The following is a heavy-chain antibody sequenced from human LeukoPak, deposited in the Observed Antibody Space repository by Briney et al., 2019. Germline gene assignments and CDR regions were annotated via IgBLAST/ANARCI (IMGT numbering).Heavy chain of an antibody. D-gene: IGHD6-19*01. Sequence: SETLSLTCTVSGGSIIINSSPFFWGWIRQPPGKGLEWIGYIYYSGSTNYNPSLKSRVAISVDTSKNQFSLKLSSVTAADTAVYYCARAVSSGWGRLRVLDAFDIWGQGTMVTVSS. CDR3: ARAVSSGWGRLRVLDAFDI. J-gene: IGHJ3*02. CDR2: IYYSGST. CDR1: GGSIIINSSPFF. V-gene: IGHV4-61*05.